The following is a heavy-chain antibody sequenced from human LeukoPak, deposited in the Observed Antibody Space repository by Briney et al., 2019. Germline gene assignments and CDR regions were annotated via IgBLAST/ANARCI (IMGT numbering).Heavy chain of an antibody. CDR1: GLTFSSYW. Sequence: GGSLRLSCAASGLTFSSYWMHWVRQAPGKGLEWVSRIKTDGSSTNYADSVKGRFTISRDNSKNTLYLQMNSLRAEDTAVYYCAKDSKVTMVRGVHFDYWGQGTLVTVSS. CDR2: IKTDGSST. CDR3: AKDSKVTMVRGVHFDY. J-gene: IGHJ4*02. V-gene: IGHV3-74*01. D-gene: IGHD3-10*01.